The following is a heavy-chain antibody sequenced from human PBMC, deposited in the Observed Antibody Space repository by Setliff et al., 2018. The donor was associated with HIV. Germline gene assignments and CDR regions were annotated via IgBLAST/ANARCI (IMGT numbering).Heavy chain of an antibody. CDR1: GVSISSSSHH. D-gene: IGHD1-7*01. Sequence: PSETLSLTCTVSGVSISSSSHHWAWIRQPPGKGLEYIGNIYYTGSTHHNPSLESRVATSVDTPKNQFSLKLSSLTAADTAVYYCARIVRGELVATSTFFYYYMDVWGKGTTVTVSS. V-gene: IGHV4-39*01. J-gene: IGHJ6*03. CDR2: IYYTGST. CDR3: ARIVRGELVATSTFFYYYMDV.